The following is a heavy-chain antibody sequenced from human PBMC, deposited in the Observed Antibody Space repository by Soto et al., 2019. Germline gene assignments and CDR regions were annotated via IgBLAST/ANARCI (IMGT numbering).Heavy chain of an antibody. CDR1: GGSLSSGGYY. CDR3: ARGPSI. Sequence: QVQLQESGPGLVKPSQPLSLTCTVSGGSLSSGGYYGTWLRQHPGKGLEWIGYIYYSGTTYYNPALKSRRTIPGDTAKNQCSLKRSSVTAADTAVYYCARGPSIWGQGTLVTGSS. CDR2: IYYSGTT. V-gene: IGHV4-31*03. J-gene: IGHJ4*02.